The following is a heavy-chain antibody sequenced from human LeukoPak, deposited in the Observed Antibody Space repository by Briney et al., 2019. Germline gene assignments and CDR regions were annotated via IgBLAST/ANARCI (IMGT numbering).Heavy chain of an antibody. D-gene: IGHD3-22*01. CDR3: ASQYYYDSSGSQRRAFDY. CDR1: GGSFSGYY. V-gene: IGHV4-34*01. CDR2: INHSGST. J-gene: IGHJ4*02. Sequence: SSETLSLTCAVYGGSFSGYYWSWIRQPPGKGLECVGEINHSGSTNYNPSLKSRVTISVDTSKNQFSLKLSSVTAADTAVYYCASQYYYDSSGSQRRAFDYWGQGTLVTVSS.